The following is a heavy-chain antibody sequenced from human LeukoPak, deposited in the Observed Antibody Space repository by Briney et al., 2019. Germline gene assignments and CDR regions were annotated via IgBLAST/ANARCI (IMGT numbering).Heavy chain of an antibody. Sequence: GGSLRLSCAASGFTFDDYAMHWVRQAPGKGLEWVSGISWNSGSIGYADSVKGRFTISRDNAKNSLYLQMNSLRAEDTAVYYCARDGYNDDYWGQGTLVTVSS. CDR3: ARDGYNDDY. D-gene: IGHD5-24*01. J-gene: IGHJ4*02. V-gene: IGHV3-9*01. CDR2: ISWNSGSI. CDR1: GFTFDDYA.